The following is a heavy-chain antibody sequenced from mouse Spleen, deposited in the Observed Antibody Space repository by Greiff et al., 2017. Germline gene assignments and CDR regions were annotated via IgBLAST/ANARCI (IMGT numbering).Heavy chain of an antibody. Sequence: VQLQQPGAELVKPGASVKLSCKASGYTFTSYWMQWVKQRPGQGLEWIGEIDPSDSYTNYNQKFKGKATLTVDTSSSTAYMQLSSLTSEDSAVYYCARDYGRDFDYWGQGTTLTVSS. CDR1: GYTFTSYW. J-gene: IGHJ2*01. V-gene: IGHV1-50*01. CDR3: ARDYGRDFDY. CDR2: IDPSDSYT. D-gene: IGHD1-1*01.